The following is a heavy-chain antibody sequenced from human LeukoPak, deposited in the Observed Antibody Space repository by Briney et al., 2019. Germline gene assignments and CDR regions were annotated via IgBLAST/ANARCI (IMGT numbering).Heavy chain of an antibody. CDR3: ARTPIAAAGNWFDP. Sequence: TSETLSLTCAVYGGSVSGYYWSWIRQPPGKGLEWIGDINHSGSTYYNPSLKSRVTISVDTSKNQFSLKLSSVTAADTAVYYCARTPIAAAGNWFDPWGQGTLVTVSS. CDR1: GGSVSGYY. J-gene: IGHJ5*02. V-gene: IGHV4-34*01. CDR2: INHSGST. D-gene: IGHD6-13*01.